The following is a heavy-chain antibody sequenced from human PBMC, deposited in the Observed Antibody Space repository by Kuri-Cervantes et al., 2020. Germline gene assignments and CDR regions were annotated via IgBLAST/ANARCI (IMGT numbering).Heavy chain of an antibody. J-gene: IGHJ4*02. D-gene: IGHD6-6*01. CDR3: ARGETAARRYFDY. CDR1: GGSFSGYY. V-gene: IGHV4-34*01. Sequence: SETLSLTCAVYGGSFSGYYWSWIRQSPGKGLEWIGEVNHSGLTNYNPSLKSRVTISIDTSKNQSSLKLSSVTAADTAVYFCARGETAARRYFDYWGQGILVTVSS. CDR2: VNHSGLT.